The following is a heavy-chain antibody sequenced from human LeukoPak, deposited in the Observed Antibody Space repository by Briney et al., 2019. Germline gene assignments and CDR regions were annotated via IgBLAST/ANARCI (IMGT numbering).Heavy chain of an antibody. CDR1: GFTFSGYG. V-gene: IGHV3-30*02. Sequence: PGGSLRLSCAASGFTFSGYGMHWVRQAPGKGLEWVAFIRYDGSNKYYADSVKGRFTISRDNSKNTLYLQMNSLRAEDTAVYYCARDGYCSSTSCYTGYYYYYYMDVWGKGTTVTVSS. J-gene: IGHJ6*03. CDR3: ARDGYCSSTSCYTGYYYYYYMDV. D-gene: IGHD2-2*02. CDR2: IRYDGSNK.